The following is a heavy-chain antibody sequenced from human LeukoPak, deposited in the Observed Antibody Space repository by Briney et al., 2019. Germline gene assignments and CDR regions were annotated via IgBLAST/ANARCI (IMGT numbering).Heavy chain of an antibody. J-gene: IGHJ4*02. V-gene: IGHV4-34*01. D-gene: IGHD3-9*01. CDR2: INHSGST. CDR1: GGSFSGYY. Sequence: PSETLSLTCAVYGGSFSGYYWSWIRQPPGKGLEWIGEINHSGSTNYNPSLKSRVTISVDTSKNQFSLKLSSVTAADTAVYYCARNYDIGPFDYWGQGTLVTVSS. CDR3: ARNYDIGPFDY.